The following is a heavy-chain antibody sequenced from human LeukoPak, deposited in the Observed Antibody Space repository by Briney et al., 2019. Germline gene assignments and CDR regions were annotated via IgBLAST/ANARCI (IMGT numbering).Heavy chain of an antibody. CDR2: IDPSDSYT. Sequence: GASLQISCKGSGYIFTSYWISWVRQLPGKGLEWMGRIDPSDSYTNYSPSFQGHVTISADKSISTAYLQWSSLKASDTAMYYCARQYSSSRLTEGTFDYWGQGTLVTVSS. CDR1: GYIFTSYW. V-gene: IGHV5-10-1*01. J-gene: IGHJ4*02. D-gene: IGHD6-13*01. CDR3: ARQYSSSRLTEGTFDY.